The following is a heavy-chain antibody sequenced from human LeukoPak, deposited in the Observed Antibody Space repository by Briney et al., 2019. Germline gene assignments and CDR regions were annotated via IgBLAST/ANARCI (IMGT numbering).Heavy chain of an antibody. CDR1: GGTFSSYA. D-gene: IGHD3-10*01. J-gene: IGHJ4*02. Sequence: ASVKVSCKASGGTFSSYAISWVRQAPGQGLEWMGRIIPILGIANYAQKFQGRVTITADKSTSTAYMELSSLRSEDTAVYYCAREGELWFGELKGWGQGTLVTVSS. CDR2: IIPILGIA. CDR3: AREGELWFGELKG. V-gene: IGHV1-69*04.